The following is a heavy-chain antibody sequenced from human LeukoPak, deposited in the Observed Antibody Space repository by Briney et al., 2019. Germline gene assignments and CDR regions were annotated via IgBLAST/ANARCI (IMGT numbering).Heavy chain of an antibody. V-gene: IGHV1-69*05. CDR1: GGTFSSDA. J-gene: IGHJ4*02. D-gene: IGHD3-22*01. CDR3: ARGYYYDSSGYYPNFRLD. CDR2: IIPIFGTA. Sequence: SVKVSCKXSGGTFSSDAISWVRQAPGQGLEWMGRIIPIFGTANYAQKFQGRVTITTDESTSTAYMELSSLRSEDTAVYYCARGYYYDSSGYYPNFRLDWGQGTLVTVSS.